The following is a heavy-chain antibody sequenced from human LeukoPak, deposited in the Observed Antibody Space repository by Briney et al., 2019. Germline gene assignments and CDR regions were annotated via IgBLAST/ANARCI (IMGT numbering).Heavy chain of an antibody. D-gene: IGHD3-3*01. J-gene: IGHJ3*02. Sequence: GASVKVSCKASGYTFTSYDINWVRQATGQGLEWMGWMNPNSGNTGYAQKFQGRVTMTRNTSISTAYMELSRLRSEDTAVYYCARGGLRFLEWLWTHAFDIWGQGTMVTVSS. CDR1: GYTFTSYD. V-gene: IGHV1-8*01. CDR2: MNPNSGNT. CDR3: ARGGLRFLEWLWTHAFDI.